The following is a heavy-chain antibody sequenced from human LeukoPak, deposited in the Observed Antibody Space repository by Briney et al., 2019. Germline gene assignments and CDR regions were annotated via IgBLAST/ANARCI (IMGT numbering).Heavy chain of an antibody. Sequence: ASVKVSCKASGYTFTSYGISWVRQAPGQGLEWMGWISAYNGNTNYAQKLQGRVTMTTDTSTSTAYMELRSLRSDDTAVYYCARWRYDYYYYYYMDVWGKGTTVTVSS. J-gene: IGHJ6*03. V-gene: IGHV1-18*01. D-gene: IGHD3-3*01. CDR1: GYTFTSYG. CDR2: ISAYNGNT. CDR3: ARWRYDYYYYYYMDV.